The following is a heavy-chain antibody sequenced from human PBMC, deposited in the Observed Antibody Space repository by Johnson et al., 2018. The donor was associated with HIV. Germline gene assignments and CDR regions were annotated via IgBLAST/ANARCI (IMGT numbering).Heavy chain of an antibody. Sequence: QLVESGGGVVRPGGSLRLSCAASGFTFSSYAMHWVRQAPGKGLEWVAVISYDGSNKYYADSVKGRFTISRDNSKNTLYLQMNSLRAEDTAVYYCARDLHYDSSGYFPLDIWGQGTMVTVSS. D-gene: IGHD3-22*01. V-gene: IGHV3-30-3*01. J-gene: IGHJ3*02. CDR1: GFTFSSYA. CDR2: ISYDGSNK. CDR3: ARDLHYDSSGYFPLDI.